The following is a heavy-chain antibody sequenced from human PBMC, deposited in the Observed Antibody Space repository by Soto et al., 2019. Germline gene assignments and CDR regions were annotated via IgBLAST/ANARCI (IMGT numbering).Heavy chain of an antibody. Sequence: ESGGVLVQPGGSLRFSCVASGFTFDSHWMHWVRQAPGEGLVWVSRIKTDGYAAAYADSVKGRFTISRDNTKNTVYLQMNSLRAEDTAVYFCVRESGVAANCWGQGTLVTVSS. V-gene: IGHV3-74*01. D-gene: IGHD5-12*01. CDR1: GFTFDSHW. J-gene: IGHJ4*02. CDR2: IKTDGYAA. CDR3: VRESGVAANC.